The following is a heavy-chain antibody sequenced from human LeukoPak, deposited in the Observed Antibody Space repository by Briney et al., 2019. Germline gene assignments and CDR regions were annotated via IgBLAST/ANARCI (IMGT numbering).Heavy chain of an antibody. CDR1: GYTFTSYY. CDR2: INPSGGRT. CDR3: AREITVFGVVGCMDV. D-gene: IGHD3-3*01. V-gene: IGHV1-46*01. J-gene: IGHJ6*02. Sequence: ASVTVSCKASGYTFTSYYMHWVRQAPGQGLEWMGIINPSGGRTSYAQKFQGRVNMTRDTSTRTVYMELSSLRSEDTAVYYCAREITVFGVVGCMDVWGQGTTVTVCS.